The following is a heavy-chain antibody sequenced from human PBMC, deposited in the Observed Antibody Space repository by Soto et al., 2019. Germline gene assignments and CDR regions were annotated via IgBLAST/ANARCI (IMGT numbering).Heavy chain of an antibody. CDR3: AREGYYDSSCYAQRYYGMDV. CDR2: IIPILGIA. V-gene: IGHV1-69*08. CDR1: GGTFSSYT. D-gene: IGHD3-22*01. J-gene: IGHJ6*02. Sequence: QVQLVQSGAEVKKPGSSVKVSCKASGGTFSSYTISWVRQAPGQGLEWMGRIIPILGIANYAQKFQGRVTITADKSTSTAYMELSSLRSEDTAVYYCAREGYYDSSCYAQRYYGMDVWGQGTTVTVSS.